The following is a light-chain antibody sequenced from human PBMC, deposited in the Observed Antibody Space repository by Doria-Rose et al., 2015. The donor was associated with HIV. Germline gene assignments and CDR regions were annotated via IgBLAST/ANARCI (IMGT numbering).Light chain of an antibody. CDR1: QSLLYTSNHY. V-gene: IGKV4-1*01. CDR2: WAS. J-gene: IGKJ3*01. CDR3: QQYYDTPS. Sequence: TQSPESLGMSLGERATLNCKSNQSLLYTSNHYLAWYQQKPGQPPKLLIYWASTRQSRVPARFSGSGSGADFTLTISSLEAEDVAVYYCQQYYDTPSFGPGTTVDIK.